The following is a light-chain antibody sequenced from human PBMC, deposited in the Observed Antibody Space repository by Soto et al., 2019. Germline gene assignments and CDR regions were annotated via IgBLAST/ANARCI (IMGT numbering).Light chain of an antibody. CDR2: GAS. CDR3: QQYGNSPRT. Sequence: THPPATLTLSPGERNTHTCRTSKSVSSSYLACYQQKLGQAPRLLIYGASSRATGIPDRFSGSGSGTDFTLTISRLEPEDFAVYYCQQYGNSPRTFGQGTKVDIK. J-gene: IGKJ1*01. V-gene: IGKV3-20*01. CDR1: KSVSSSY.